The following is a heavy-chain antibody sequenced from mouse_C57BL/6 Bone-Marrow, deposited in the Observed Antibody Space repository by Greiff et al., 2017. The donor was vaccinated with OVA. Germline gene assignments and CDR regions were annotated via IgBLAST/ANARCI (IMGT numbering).Heavy chain of an antibody. J-gene: IGHJ2*01. CDR2: ISSGGDYI. Sequence: EVQGVESGEGLVKPGGSLKLSCAASGFTFSSYAMSWVRQTPEKRLEWVAYISSGGDYIYYADTVKGRFTISRDNARNTLYLQMSSLKSEDTAMYYCTREFITTVVAHFDYWGQGTTLTVSS. CDR1: GFTFSSYA. D-gene: IGHD1-1*01. CDR3: TREFITTVVAHFDY. V-gene: IGHV5-9-1*02.